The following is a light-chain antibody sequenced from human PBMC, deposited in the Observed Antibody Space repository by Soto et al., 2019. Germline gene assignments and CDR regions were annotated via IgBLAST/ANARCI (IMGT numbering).Light chain of an antibody. CDR1: QTISSW. CDR2: AAS. CDR3: LLDFSYFWA. J-gene: IGKJ1*01. V-gene: IGKV1-5*01. Sequence: DIPMTQSPSTLPASVGDRVTITCRASQTISSWLAWYQQKPGKVPKLLIYAASTLQSGVPSRFSGSRSGTDFTLTISSLQPEDFATYYCLLDFSYFWAFGQGTKVDI.